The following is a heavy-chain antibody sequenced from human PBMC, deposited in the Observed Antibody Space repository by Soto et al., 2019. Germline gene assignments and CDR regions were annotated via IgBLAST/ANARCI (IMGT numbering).Heavy chain of an antibody. J-gene: IGHJ4*02. CDR3: ARRRVRGSGSSFDY. V-gene: IGHV4-59*01. D-gene: IGHD3-10*01. Sequence: QVQLQESGPGLVKPSETLSLTCTVSGGSISSYYWSWIRQPPGKGLEWIGYIYYSGSTNYNPSLKSRVTISVDTSKNQFSLKLSSVTAADTAVYYCARRRVRGSGSSFDYWGQGTLVTVSS. CDR2: IYYSGST. CDR1: GGSISSYY.